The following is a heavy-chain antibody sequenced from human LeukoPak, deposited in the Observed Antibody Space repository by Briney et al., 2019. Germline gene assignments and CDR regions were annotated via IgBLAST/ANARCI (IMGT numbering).Heavy chain of an antibody. J-gene: IGHJ4*02. CDR2: MYSGGST. Sequence: TGGSLRLSCAASGFTVSSNYMSWVRQAPGKGLDWVSVMYSGGSTYYADSVKGRFTISRDNSKNTLYLQMNSLRAEDTAVYYCARDQEYSSSLDYWGQGTLVTVSS. CDR1: GFTVSSNY. D-gene: IGHD6-6*01. CDR3: ARDQEYSSSLDY. V-gene: IGHV3-66*02.